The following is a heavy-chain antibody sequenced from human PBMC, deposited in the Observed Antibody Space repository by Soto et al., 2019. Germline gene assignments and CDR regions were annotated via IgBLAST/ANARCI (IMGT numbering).Heavy chain of an antibody. D-gene: IGHD5-12*01. V-gene: IGHV3-23*01. CDR3: AKDGMATIFYFDY. CDR2: ISGSGGST. CDR1: GFTFSSYA. J-gene: IGHJ4*02. Sequence: LRLSCAASGFTFSSYAMSWVRQAPGKGLEWVSAISGSGGSTYYADSVKGRFTISRDNSKNTLYLQMNSLRAEDTAVYYCAKDGMATIFYFDYWGQGTLVTVSS.